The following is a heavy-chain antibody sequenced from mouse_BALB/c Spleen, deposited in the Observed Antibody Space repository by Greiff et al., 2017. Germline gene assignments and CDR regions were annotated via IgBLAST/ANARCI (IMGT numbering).Heavy chain of an antibody. D-gene: IGHD4-1*01. CDR1: GYTFTSYY. CDR2: INPSNGGT. V-gene: IGHV1S81*02. CDR3: TRVKLGLDV. J-gene: IGHJ1*01. Sequence: QVQLKESGAELVKPGASVKLSCKASGYTFTSYYMYWVKQRPGQGLEWIGEINPSNGGTNFNEKFKSKATLTVDKSSSTAYMQLSSLTSEDSAVYYCTRVKLGLDVWGAGTTVTVSS.